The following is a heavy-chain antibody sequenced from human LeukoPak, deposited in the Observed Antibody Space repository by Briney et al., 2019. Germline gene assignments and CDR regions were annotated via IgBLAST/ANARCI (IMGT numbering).Heavy chain of an antibody. D-gene: IGHD5-12*01. CDR1: GGSISSYY. J-gene: IGHJ6*02. Sequence: PSETLSLTCTVSGGSISSYYWSCIRQPPGKGLEWIGYIYYSGSTNYNPSLKSRVTISVDTSKNQFSLKLSSVTAADTAVYYCARGGSGYDSFYYYGMDVWGQGTTVTVSS. V-gene: IGHV4-59*01. CDR3: ARGGSGYDSFYYYGMDV. CDR2: IYYSGST.